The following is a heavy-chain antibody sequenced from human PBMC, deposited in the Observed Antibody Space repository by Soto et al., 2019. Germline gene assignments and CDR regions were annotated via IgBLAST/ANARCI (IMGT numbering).Heavy chain of an antibody. Sequence: QVQRVQSGAEVKKPGASVKVSSKASGYTLTSHGISWVRQAPGQGLEWMGWSSGYNGDTKYAQKPQGRVTMTTDTSTSTAYMELRSLRSDDTAVYFCARSRATVTHNWFDTWGQGTLVTVSS. CDR1: GYTLTSHG. CDR2: SSGYNGDT. V-gene: IGHV1-18*01. CDR3: ARSRATVTHNWFDT. D-gene: IGHD4-17*01. J-gene: IGHJ5*02.